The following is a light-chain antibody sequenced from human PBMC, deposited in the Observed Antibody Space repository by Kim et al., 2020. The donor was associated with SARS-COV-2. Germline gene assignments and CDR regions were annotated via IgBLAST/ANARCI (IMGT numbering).Light chain of an antibody. CDR3: QQYGTSPLT. CDR1: QSVSNTY. V-gene: IGKV3-20*01. J-gene: IGKJ4*01. Sequence: SPGERATLSCRASQSVSNTYVAWYQQRPGQAPRLLIYGASSRATGIPDRFSGSGSGTDFTLTISRLEPEDFAVYYCQQYGTSPLTFGGGTKVDIK. CDR2: GAS.